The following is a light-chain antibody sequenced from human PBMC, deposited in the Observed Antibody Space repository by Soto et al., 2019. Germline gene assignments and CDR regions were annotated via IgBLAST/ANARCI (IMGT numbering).Light chain of an antibody. CDR3: QQYGSSAET. CDR1: QSVSSY. CDR2: GAS. J-gene: IGKJ1*01. Sequence: EIVLTQSPGTLSLSPGERATLSCRASQSVSSYLAWYQQKPGQAPRLLIYGASSRATGIPDRFSGSGSGTDFTLTISRLEPEDFAVYYCQQYGSSAETFGQGTKVDIK. V-gene: IGKV3-20*01.